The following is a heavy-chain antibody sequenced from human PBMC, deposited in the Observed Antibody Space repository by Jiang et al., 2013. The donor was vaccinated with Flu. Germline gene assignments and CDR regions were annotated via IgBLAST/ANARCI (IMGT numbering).Heavy chain of an antibody. V-gene: IGHV2-70*11. CDR3: ASSPSRGGSCELDY. CDR1: GFSLSTSGMC. Sequence: KPTQTLTLTCTFSGFSLSTSGMCVSWIRQPPGKALEWLARIDWDDDKYYSTSLKTRLTISKDTSKNQVVLTMTNMDPVDTATYYCASSPSRGGSCELDYWGQGTLVTVSS. CDR2: IDWDDDK. J-gene: IGHJ4*02. D-gene: IGHD2-15*01.